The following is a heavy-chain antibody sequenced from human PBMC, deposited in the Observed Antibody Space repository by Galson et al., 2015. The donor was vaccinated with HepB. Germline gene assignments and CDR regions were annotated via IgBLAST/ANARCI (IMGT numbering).Heavy chain of an antibody. D-gene: IGHD3-9*01. CDR2: FYTSGST. V-gene: IGHV4-61*02. Sequence: TLSLTCSVSGGSISSGRHYWSWIRQPAGKTLEWIGRFYTSGSTIYNPSLQSRVTMSVDASKNLFSLTLSSVTAADTAVYYCARGHYDFLTATSRVAFEIWGQGAMVTVSS. J-gene: IGHJ3*02. CDR1: GGSISSGRHY. CDR3: ARGHYDFLTATSRVAFEI.